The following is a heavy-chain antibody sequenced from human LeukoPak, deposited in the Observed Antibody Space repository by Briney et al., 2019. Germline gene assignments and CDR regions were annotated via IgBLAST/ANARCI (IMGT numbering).Heavy chain of an antibody. Sequence: GGSLRLSCTASGFTFGNYWMHWVRQAPGKGLEWVAMISHDGSNKDHADSVKGRFTISRDKSKNTLYLQMNSLRAEDTAVYYCAKGRGYSGYEDFDYWGQGTLVTVSS. CDR1: GFTFGNYW. CDR3: AKGRGYSGYEDFDY. V-gene: IGHV3-30*18. CDR2: ISHDGSNK. D-gene: IGHD5-12*01. J-gene: IGHJ4*02.